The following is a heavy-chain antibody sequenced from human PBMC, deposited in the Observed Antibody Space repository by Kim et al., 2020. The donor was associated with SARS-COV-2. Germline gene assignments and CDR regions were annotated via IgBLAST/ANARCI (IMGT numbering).Heavy chain of an antibody. D-gene: IGHD3-16*02. Sequence: GGSLRLSCAASGFTFSSYAMSWVRQAPGKGLEWVSAISGSGGSTYYADSVKGRFTISRDNSKNTLYLQMNSLRAEDTAVYYCAKGERYYAFGGVIVPSGYWGQGTLVTVSS. V-gene: IGHV3-23*01. CDR1: GFTFSSYA. J-gene: IGHJ4*02. CDR3: AKGERYYAFGGVIVPSGY. CDR2: ISGSGGST.